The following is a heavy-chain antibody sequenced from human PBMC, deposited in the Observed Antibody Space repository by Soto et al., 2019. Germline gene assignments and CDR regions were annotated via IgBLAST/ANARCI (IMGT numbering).Heavy chain of an antibody. J-gene: IGHJ6*01. CDR1: GFTFSSYA. D-gene: IGHD2-2*01. CDR3: ARDAGISTTGIDYYYYGMDV. Sequence: QVQLVESGGGVVQPGRSLRLSCAASGFTFSSYAMHWVRQAPGKGLEWVAVISYDGSNKYYADSVKGRFTISRDNSKNTLYLQMNSLRAEDTAVYYCARDAGISTTGIDYYYYGMDVW. CDR2: ISYDGSNK. V-gene: IGHV3-30-3*01.